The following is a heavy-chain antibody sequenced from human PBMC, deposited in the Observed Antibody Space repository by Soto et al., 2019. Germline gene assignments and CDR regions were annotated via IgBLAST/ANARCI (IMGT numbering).Heavy chain of an antibody. Sequence: QVQLVESGGGVVQPGRSLRLSCVASGFTFSSYGMHWVRQAPGKGLEWVAVIWYDGSNKYYADSVKGRFTISRDNSKNTLYLQMNSLRAEDTAVYYCARGGYSKEYNWFDPWGQGTLVTVSS. V-gene: IGHV3-33*01. CDR3: ARGGYSKEYNWFDP. D-gene: IGHD4-4*01. J-gene: IGHJ5*02. CDR2: IWYDGSNK. CDR1: GFTFSSYG.